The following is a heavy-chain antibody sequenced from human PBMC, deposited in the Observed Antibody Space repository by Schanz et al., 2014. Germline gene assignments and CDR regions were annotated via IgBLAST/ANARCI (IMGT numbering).Heavy chain of an antibody. CDR2: VSRSTPDI. CDR1: GFTFSSYS. D-gene: IGHD2-8*02. V-gene: IGHV3-48*01. J-gene: IGHJ4*02. Sequence: EVQLLESGGGLVQPGGSLRLSCAASGFTFSSYSMNWVRQAPGKGLEWVSYVSRSTPDIYYADSVKGRFTISRDNFKGALYLQMSSLRAEDTAVYYCAKSLESCPGGRCSRGYFDYWGQGTLVTVSS. CDR3: AKSLESCPGGRCSRGYFDY.